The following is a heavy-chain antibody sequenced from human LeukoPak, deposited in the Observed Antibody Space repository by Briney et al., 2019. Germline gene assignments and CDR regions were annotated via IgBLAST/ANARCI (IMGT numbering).Heavy chain of an antibody. Sequence: ASVKVSCKASGYTFTSYDINWVRQATGQGLEWMGWMNPNSGNTGYAQKFQGRVTMTRNTSISTAYMELSSVRSEDTAVYYCARAVVSRAYYDFWSGYYADYYYYYGMDVWGQGTTVTVSS. CDR2: MNPNSGNT. CDR3: ARAVVSRAYYDFWSGYYADYYYYYGMDV. D-gene: IGHD3-3*01. V-gene: IGHV1-8*01. CDR1: GYTFTSYD. J-gene: IGHJ6*02.